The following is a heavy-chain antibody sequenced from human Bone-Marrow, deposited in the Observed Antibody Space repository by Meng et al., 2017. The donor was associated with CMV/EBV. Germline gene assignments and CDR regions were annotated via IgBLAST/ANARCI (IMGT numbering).Heavy chain of an antibody. J-gene: IGHJ4*02. CDR1: GFTFSVYA. V-gene: IGHV3-30*04. CDR2: ISYDGSNK. Sequence: GESLKISCAASGFTFSVYAMHWVRQAPGKGLEWVAVISYDGSNKHYADSVKGRFTISRDNSKNTLDLQMHSLRAEDTAVYYCARREGYGDYLPVYWGPGTLVTVSS. CDR3: ARREGYGDYLPVY. D-gene: IGHD4-17*01.